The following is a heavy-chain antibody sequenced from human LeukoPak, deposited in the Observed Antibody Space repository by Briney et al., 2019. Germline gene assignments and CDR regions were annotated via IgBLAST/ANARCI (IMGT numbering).Heavy chain of an antibody. Sequence: ASVKVSCKASGYTFTSYYMHWLRQAPGQGLEWMGIINPSGGSTSNAQKFQGRVTMTRDTSTCTLYMELSSLRSEDTAVYYCARVDLAEAFDIWGQGTMVTVSS. CDR2: INPSGGST. J-gene: IGHJ3*02. V-gene: IGHV1-46*01. CDR3: ARVDLAEAFDI. CDR1: GYTFTSYY. D-gene: IGHD3/OR15-3a*01.